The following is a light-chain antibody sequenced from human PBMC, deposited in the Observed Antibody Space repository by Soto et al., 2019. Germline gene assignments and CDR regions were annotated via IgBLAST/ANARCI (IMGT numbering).Light chain of an antibody. Sequence: QSVLTQPASVSGSPGQSITISCTGTSSDVGGYNYVSWYQQHPGKATKLMIYDVSNRPSGVSNRFSGSKSDNTASLTISGLQAEDEADYYCSSYTSSSSNYVFGTGTKVTVL. CDR2: DVS. V-gene: IGLV2-14*01. CDR3: SSYTSSSSNYV. J-gene: IGLJ1*01. CDR1: SSDVGGYNY.